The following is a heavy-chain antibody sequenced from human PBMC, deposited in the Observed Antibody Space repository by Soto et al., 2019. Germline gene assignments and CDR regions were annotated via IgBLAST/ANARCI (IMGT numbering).Heavy chain of an antibody. Sequence: PGGSLRLSCAASGFTFSSYAMSWVRQAPGKGLEWVSAISGSGGSTYYADSVKGRFTISRDNSKNTLYLQMNSLRAEDTAVYYCAKDVLRGAVARNLYGMDVWGQGTTVTVSS. D-gene: IGHD6-19*01. V-gene: IGHV3-23*01. J-gene: IGHJ6*02. CDR3: AKDVLRGAVARNLYGMDV. CDR2: ISGSGGST. CDR1: GFTFSSYA.